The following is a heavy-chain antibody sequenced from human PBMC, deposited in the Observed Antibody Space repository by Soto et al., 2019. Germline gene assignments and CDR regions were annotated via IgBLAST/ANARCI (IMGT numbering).Heavy chain of an antibody. V-gene: IGHV3-49*04. D-gene: IGHD6-6*01. Sequence: QTGGSLRLSCTASGFTFGDYAMSWVRQAPGKGLEWVGFIRSKAYGGTTEYAASVKGRFTISRDDSKSIAYLQMNSLKTEDTAVYYCTREEWIAARPRYYYYGMDVWGQGTTVTVSS. CDR2: IRSKAYGGTT. CDR1: GFTFGDYA. J-gene: IGHJ6*02. CDR3: TREEWIAARPRYYYYGMDV.